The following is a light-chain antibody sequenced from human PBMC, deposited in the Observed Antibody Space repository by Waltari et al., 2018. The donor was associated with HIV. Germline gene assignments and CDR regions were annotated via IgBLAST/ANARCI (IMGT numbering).Light chain of an antibody. CDR1: QSVRSNY. CDR2: GAS. V-gene: IGKV3-20*01. Sequence: EIVLTQSPGTLSLSPGERATLSCRASQSVRSNYLAWYQQKPGQAPRLLIYGASNRATGIPDRFSGSGSGTDFTLTISKLESEDFAVYFCHQYGGSVVTFGQGTKLEIK. J-gene: IGKJ2*01. CDR3: HQYGGSVVT.